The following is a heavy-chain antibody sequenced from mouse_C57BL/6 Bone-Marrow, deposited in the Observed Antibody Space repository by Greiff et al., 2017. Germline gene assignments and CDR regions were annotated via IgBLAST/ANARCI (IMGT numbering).Heavy chain of an antibody. CDR3: ARDGISYWYFDV. D-gene: IGHD1-1*01. CDR1: GYTFTSYW. CDR2: IHHNSGST. J-gene: IGHJ1*03. V-gene: IGHV1-64*01. Sequence: VQLQQPGAELVKPGASVTLSCKASGYTFTSYWLHWVKQRPGQGLEWMGMIHHNSGSTNYNEKFKSKATLTVDKSSSTAYMQLSSLTSEDSAVYYCARDGISYWYFDVWGTGTTVTVSS.